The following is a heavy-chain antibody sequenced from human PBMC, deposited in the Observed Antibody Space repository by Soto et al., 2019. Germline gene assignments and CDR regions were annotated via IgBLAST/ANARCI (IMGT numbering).Heavy chain of an antibody. CDR2: IKPDGSEK. CDR3: ARGDGSGCPAF. J-gene: IGHJ4*02. CDR1: GFTFSTHW. V-gene: IGHV3-7*03. D-gene: IGHD3-22*01. Sequence: SLRLSCAVSGFTFSTHWMTWVRQAPGKGLEWVANIKPDGSEKYYGDSVKGRFSISRDNSENSLYLQMNGLGVDDTAVYYCARGDGSGCPAFWGQGTLVTVSS.